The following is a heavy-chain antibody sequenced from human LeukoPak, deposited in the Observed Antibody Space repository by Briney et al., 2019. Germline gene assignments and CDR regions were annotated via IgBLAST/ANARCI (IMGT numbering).Heavy chain of an antibody. Sequence: TSETLSLTCAVYGGSFSGYYWSWIRQPPGKGLEWIGEINHSGSTNYNPSLKSRVTISVDTSKNQFSLALSSATAADTAVYFCARGRVSSSTWYSTYYYYFYMDVWGKGTTVTVSS. CDR1: GGSFSGYY. V-gene: IGHV4-34*01. J-gene: IGHJ6*03. D-gene: IGHD6-13*01. CDR2: INHSGST. CDR3: ARGRVSSSTWYSTYYYYFYMDV.